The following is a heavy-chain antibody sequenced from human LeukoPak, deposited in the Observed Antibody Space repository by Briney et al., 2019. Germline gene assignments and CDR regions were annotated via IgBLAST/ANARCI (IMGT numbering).Heavy chain of an antibody. CDR2: INHNGNVN. J-gene: IGHJ4*02. Sequence: SGGSLRLSCAASGFTFSSYWMNWARQAPGKGLEWVASINHNGNVNYYVDSVKGRFTISRDNAKNSLYLQMSNLRAEDTAVYYCARLLGTLFDYWGQGTLVTVSS. CDR3: ARLLGTLFDY. CDR1: GFTFSSYW. V-gene: IGHV3-7*03. D-gene: IGHD2-15*01.